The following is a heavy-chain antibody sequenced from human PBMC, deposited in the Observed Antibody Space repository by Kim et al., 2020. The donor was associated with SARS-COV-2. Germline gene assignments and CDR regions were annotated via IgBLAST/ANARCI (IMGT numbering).Heavy chain of an antibody. Sequence: GRFTISRDNAKNTLYLQMNSLRAEDTAVYYCAKDLGQWLSYPRRYDAFDIWGQGTMVTVSS. D-gene: IGHD6-19*01. V-gene: IGHV3-23*01. CDR3: AKDLGQWLSYPRRYDAFDI. J-gene: IGHJ3*02.